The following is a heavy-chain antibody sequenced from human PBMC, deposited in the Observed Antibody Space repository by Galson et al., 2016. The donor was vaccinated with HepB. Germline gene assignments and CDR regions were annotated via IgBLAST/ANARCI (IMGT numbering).Heavy chain of an antibody. CDR2: INPSGGST. Sequence: SVKVSCKASGYTFTSYYMHWVRQAPGQGLEWMGIINPSGGSTSYAQKFQGRVPVTRDTSTSTVYMELSSLRSEDTAVYYCARGTGTGGYFDYWGQGTLVTVSS. CDR3: ARGTGTGGYFDY. D-gene: IGHD3/OR15-3a*01. CDR1: GYTFTSYY. J-gene: IGHJ4*02. V-gene: IGHV1-46*01.